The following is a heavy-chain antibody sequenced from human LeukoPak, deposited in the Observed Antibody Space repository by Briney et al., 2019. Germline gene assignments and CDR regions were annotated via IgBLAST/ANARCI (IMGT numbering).Heavy chain of an antibody. CDR1: GYSFTSYW. V-gene: IGHV5-51*01. Sequence: GESLKISCKGSGYSFTSYWIGWVRQMPGKGLECMGIIYPGDSDTRYSPSFQGQVTISADKSISTAYLQWSSLKASDTAMYYCARRPWGYGDYYWFDPWGQGTLVTVSS. CDR2: IYPGDSDT. J-gene: IGHJ5*02. D-gene: IGHD4-17*01. CDR3: ARRPWGYGDYYWFDP.